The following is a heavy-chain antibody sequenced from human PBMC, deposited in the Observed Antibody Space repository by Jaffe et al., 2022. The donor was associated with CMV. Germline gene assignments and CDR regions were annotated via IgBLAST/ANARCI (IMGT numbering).Heavy chain of an antibody. Sequence: QITLKESGPTLVKPTQTLTLTCTFSGFSLSTRGVGVGWIRQPPIKALEWLALIYWDDDKRYSPSLKSRLTITKDTSKNQVVLKMTNMAPVDTATYYCAHTRLYSYGGNNWFDPWGQGTLVTVSS. CDR2: IYWDDDK. CDR1: GFSLSTRGVG. J-gene: IGHJ5*02. CDR3: AHTRLYSYGGNNWFDP. D-gene: IGHD5-18*01. V-gene: IGHV2-5*02.